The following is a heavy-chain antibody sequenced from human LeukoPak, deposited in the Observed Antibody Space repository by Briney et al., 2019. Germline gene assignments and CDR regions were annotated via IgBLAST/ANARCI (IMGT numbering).Heavy chain of an antibody. CDR1: GFTFSDYY. V-gene: IGHV3-66*01. Sequence: PGGSLRLSCAASGFTFSDYYMSWIRQAPGKELEWVSVIYSGGSTYYADSVKGRFTISRDNSKNTLYLQMNSLRAEDTAVYYCARVMVGAIDYWGQGTLVTVSS. J-gene: IGHJ4*02. CDR2: IYSGGST. CDR3: ARVMVGAIDY. D-gene: IGHD1-26*01.